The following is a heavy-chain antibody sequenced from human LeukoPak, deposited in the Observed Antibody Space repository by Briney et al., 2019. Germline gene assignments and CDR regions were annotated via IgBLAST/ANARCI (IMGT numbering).Heavy chain of an antibody. Sequence: GGSLRLSCAASGFIFSSYAMSWVRQAPGKGLEWVSTISGSGGSTYYADSVKGRFTISRDTSENTLYLQMNSLRAEDTAVYYCAKDRIFSSGSKNFDSWGQGTLVTVSS. V-gene: IGHV3-23*01. J-gene: IGHJ4*02. CDR2: ISGSGGST. CDR1: GFIFSSYA. D-gene: IGHD5-18*01. CDR3: AKDRIFSSGSKNFDS.